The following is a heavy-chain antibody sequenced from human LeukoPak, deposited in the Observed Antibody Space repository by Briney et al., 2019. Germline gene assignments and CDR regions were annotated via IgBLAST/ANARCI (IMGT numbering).Heavy chain of an antibody. V-gene: IGHV1-2*02. CDR3: ARYYDNSGYYPFQH. CDR1: GYTFTGYY. Sequence: ASVKVSCKASGYTFTGYYMHWVRQAPGQGLEWMGWINPNSGGTNYAQKFQGRVTMTRDTSISTAYMELSSLRSDDTAVYYCARYYDNSGYYPFQHWGQGTLVTVSS. D-gene: IGHD3-22*01. J-gene: IGHJ1*01. CDR2: INPNSGGT.